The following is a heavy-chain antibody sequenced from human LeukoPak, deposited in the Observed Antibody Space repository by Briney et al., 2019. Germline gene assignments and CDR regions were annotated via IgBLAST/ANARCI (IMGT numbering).Heavy chain of an antibody. V-gene: IGHV1-46*01. CDR2: INPSGGST. D-gene: IGHD3-10*01. J-gene: IGHJ5*02. CDR3: ARGPRFGELFYWLDP. Sequence: ASVKVSCKASGYTFTSYYMHWVRQAPGQGLEWMGIINPSGGSTSYAQKFQGRVTMTRDTSTSTVYMELSSLRSEDTAVYYCARGPRFGELFYWLDPWGQGTLVTVSS. CDR1: GYTFTSYY.